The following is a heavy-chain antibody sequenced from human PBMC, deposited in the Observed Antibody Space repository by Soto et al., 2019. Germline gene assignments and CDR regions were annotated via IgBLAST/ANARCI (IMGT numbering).Heavy chain of an antibody. D-gene: IGHD3-10*01. CDR3: ARDPGAARNYYYGMDV. Sequence: QVQLQESGPGLVKPSQTLSLTCTVSGGSISSGGYYWSWIRQHPGKGLEWIGYIYYSGSTYYNPSLKSRVTISVDTSKNQFSLKLSSVTAADTAVYYCARDPGAARNYYYGMDVWGQGTTVTVSS. J-gene: IGHJ6*02. CDR2: IYYSGST. V-gene: IGHV4-31*03. CDR1: GGSISSGGYY.